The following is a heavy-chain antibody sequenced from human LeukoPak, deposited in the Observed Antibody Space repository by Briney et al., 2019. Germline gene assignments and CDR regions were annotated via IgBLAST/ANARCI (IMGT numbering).Heavy chain of an antibody. V-gene: IGHV3-66*04. D-gene: IGHD5-18*01. CDR1: GFTVSSNY. Sequence: SGGSLRLSCAASGFTVSSNYMSWVRQAPGKGLDWVPVIYSGGSTYYADSVKGRFTISRDNSKNTLYLQMNSLRAEDTAVYYCARLGYSYGAKYYFDYWGQGTLVTVSS. J-gene: IGHJ4*02. CDR2: IYSGGST. CDR3: ARLGYSYGAKYYFDY.